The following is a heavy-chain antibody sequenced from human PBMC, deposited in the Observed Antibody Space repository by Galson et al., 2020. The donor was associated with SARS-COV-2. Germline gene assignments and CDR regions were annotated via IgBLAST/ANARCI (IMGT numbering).Heavy chain of an antibody. CDR3: ASGGYTTGWGAFDI. D-gene: IGHD2-8*02. CDR1: GFSFSTNS. CDR2: ISTRSNYI. J-gene: IGHJ3*02. V-gene: IGHV3-21*01. Sequence: AGSLRLSCAASGFSFSTNSVNWVRQAPGKGLEWVSYISTRSNYIYYADSVKGRFTTSRDNAKNSLLLQMNSLRVEDTAVYYCASGGYTTGWGAFDIWGQGTKVTVSS.